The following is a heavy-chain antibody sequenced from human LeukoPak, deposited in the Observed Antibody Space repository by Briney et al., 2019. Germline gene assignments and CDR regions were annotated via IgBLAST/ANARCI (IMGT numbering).Heavy chain of an antibody. CDR3: AKDAIRGNGLYDAFDI. D-gene: IGHD3-10*01. V-gene: IGHV3-23*01. Sequence: PGGSLRLSCAASGFTFDTYAMSWVRLAPGKGLEWVSTIGKIEAYYADSVKGRFTISRDNPKNTLYLQMTSLRPEDSAIYFCAKDAIRGNGLYDAFDIWGQGTRVTVSS. CDR2: IGKIEA. J-gene: IGHJ3*02. CDR1: GFTFDTYA.